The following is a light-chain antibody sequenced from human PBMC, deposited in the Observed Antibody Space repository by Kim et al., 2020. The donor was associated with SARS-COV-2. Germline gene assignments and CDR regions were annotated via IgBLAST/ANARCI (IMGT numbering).Light chain of an antibody. CDR3: CSYAGSYTLV. V-gene: IGLV2-11*01. CDR2: DVG. CDR1: SSDVGGYNY. Sequence: GDSGTISCTGTSSDVGGYNYVSWYQQHPVRAPKLMIYDVGKRPSGVPDRFSGSKSGNTASLTISGLQAEDEADYYCCSYAGSYTLVFGGGTKLTVL. J-gene: IGLJ3*02.